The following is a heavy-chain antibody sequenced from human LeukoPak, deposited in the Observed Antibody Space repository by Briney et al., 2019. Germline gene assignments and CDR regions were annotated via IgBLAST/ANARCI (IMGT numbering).Heavy chain of an antibody. CDR2: IKSKTDGGTI. V-gene: IGHV3-15*01. Sequence: GGSLRLSSAASGFTFSNAWMNWVRQSPGKGLEWVGRIKSKTDGGTIDYGAPVKGRFTISRDDSKNTLFLQMNSLKTEDTAMYHCTTGVRDSSGYYNFDYWGQGTLVTVSS. CDR1: GFTFSNAW. D-gene: IGHD3-22*01. J-gene: IGHJ4*02. CDR3: TTGVRDSSGYYNFDY.